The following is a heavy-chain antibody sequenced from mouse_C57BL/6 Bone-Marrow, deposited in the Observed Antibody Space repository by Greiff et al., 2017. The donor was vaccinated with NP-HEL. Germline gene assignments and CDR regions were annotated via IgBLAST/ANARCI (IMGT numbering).Heavy chain of an antibody. CDR3: AGDSTGYGGFGY. J-gene: IGHJ2*01. D-gene: IGHD2-14*01. CDR2: ITHSGET. Sequence: VKLMESGPGLVKPSQSLFLTCSITGFPITSGYYCIWIRQSPGKPLEWMGYITHSGETFYNPSLQSPISITRETSKNQFFLQLNAVTTEDTARYYCAGDSTGYGGFGYGGKGTTLTVSS. CDR1: GFPITSGYY. V-gene: IGHV12-3*01.